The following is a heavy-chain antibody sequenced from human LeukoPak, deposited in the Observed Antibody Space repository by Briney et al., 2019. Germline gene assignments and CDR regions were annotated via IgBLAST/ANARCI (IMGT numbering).Heavy chain of an antibody. V-gene: IGHV1-18*01. Sequence: ASVKVSCKASGYTFNSYGISWVRQAPGQGLEWMGWISAYNGNTNYAQKLQGRVTMTTDTSTSTAYMELRSLRSDDTAVYYCARGEYSSSWNWFDPWGQGTLVTVSS. D-gene: IGHD6-13*01. CDR2: ISAYNGNT. J-gene: IGHJ5*02. CDR1: GYTFNSYG. CDR3: ARGEYSSSWNWFDP.